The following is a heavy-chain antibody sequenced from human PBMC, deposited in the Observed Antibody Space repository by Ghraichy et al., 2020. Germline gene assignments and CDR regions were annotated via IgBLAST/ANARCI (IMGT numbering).Heavy chain of an antibody. D-gene: IGHD3-3*01. CDR1: GGSISSGGYY. J-gene: IGHJ6*02. CDR3: ARRSGYIVGGMDV. Sequence: SETLSLTCTVSGGSISSGGYYWSWIRQHPGKGLEWIGYIYYSGSTSYNPSLKSRVTISVDTSKNQFSLKLSSVTAADTDVYYCARRSGYIVGGMDVWGQGTTVTVSS. CDR2: IYYSGST. V-gene: IGHV4-31*03.